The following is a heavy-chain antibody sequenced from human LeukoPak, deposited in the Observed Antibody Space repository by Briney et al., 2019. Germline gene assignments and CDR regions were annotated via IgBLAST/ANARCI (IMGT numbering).Heavy chain of an antibody. D-gene: IGHD4-23*01. CDR1: GFTFSDYY. Sequence: GGSLRLSCAASGFTFSDYYMSWIRQAPGKGLEWVSYISSSGSNTYYADSVKGRFTISRDNAKNSLYLQMKSLRAEDTAVYYCARRAGGYSHPYDYWGQGTLVTVSS. CDR2: ISSSGSNT. CDR3: ARRAGGYSHPYDY. V-gene: IGHV3-11*04. J-gene: IGHJ4*02.